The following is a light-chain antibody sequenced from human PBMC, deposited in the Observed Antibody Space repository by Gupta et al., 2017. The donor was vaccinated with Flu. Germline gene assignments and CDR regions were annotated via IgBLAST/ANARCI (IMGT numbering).Light chain of an antibody. CDR3: QQAHSFPRT. J-gene: IGKJ1*01. Sequence: DIQMTQSPSSVSAFAGDTVTISCRASRNINKWVAWYQQKPGTAPRLLVYAASGLQSGVPARFSGSGSGTDFTLTISSLQPEDSATYFCQQAHSFPRTFGQGTKV. CDR1: RNINKW. V-gene: IGKV1-12*01. CDR2: AAS.